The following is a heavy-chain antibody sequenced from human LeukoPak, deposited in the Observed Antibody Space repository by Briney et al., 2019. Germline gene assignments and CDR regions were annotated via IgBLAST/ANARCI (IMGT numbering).Heavy chain of an antibody. CDR2: IIPIFGTA. D-gene: IGHD3-10*01. CDR3: AREYGLGSYTTYYFDY. J-gene: IGHJ4*02. CDR1: GGTFSSYA. Sequence: GASVKVSCKASGGTFSSYAISWVRQAPGQGLEWMGGIIPIFGTANYAQKFQGRVTITADESTSTAYMELSSLRSEDTAVYYCAREYGLGSYTTYYFDYWGQGTLVTVSS. V-gene: IGHV1-69*13.